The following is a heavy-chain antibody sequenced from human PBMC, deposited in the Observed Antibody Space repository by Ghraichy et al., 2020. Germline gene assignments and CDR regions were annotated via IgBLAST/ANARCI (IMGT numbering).Heavy chain of an antibody. J-gene: IGHJ4*02. CDR2: IYYSGST. V-gene: IGHV4-59*01. CDR1: GGSISSYY. Sequence: SETLSLTCTVSGGSISSYYWSWIRQPPGKGLEWIGYIYYSGSTNYNPSLKSRVTISVDTSKNQFSLKLSSVTAADTAVYYCARANGDYGLAYWVQGTLVTVSS. D-gene: IGHD4-17*01. CDR3: ARANGDYGLAY.